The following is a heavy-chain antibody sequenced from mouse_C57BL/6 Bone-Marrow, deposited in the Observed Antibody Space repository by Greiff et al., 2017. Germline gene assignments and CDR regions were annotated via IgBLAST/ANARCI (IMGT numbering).Heavy chain of an antibody. CDR3: ARAYYGSCYAMDY. V-gene: IGHV1-7*01. CDR2: INPSSGYT. D-gene: IGHD1-1*01. CDR1: GYTFTSYW. J-gene: IGHJ4*01. Sequence: QVQLKQSGAELAKPGASVKLSCKASGYTFTSYWMHWVKQRPGQGLEWIGYINPSSGYTKYNQKFKGKATLTADKSSSTAYMQLSSLTSEYSAVYYCARAYYGSCYAMDYWGQGTSVTVSS.